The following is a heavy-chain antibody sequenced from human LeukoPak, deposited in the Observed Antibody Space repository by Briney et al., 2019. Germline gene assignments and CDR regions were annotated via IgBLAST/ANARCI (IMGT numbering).Heavy chain of an antibody. CDR1: GFTFSSYW. V-gene: IGHV3-23*01. Sequence: PGGSLRLSCAASGFTFSSYWMHWVRQAPGKGLVWVSGISGAGGGTYYAASVKGRFTISRDNSKNTLYLQMNSLRAEDTAVYYCAKSLALLVVTSVDYWGLGTLVTVSS. CDR2: ISGAGGGT. D-gene: IGHD3-22*01. J-gene: IGHJ4*02. CDR3: AKSLALLVVTSVDY.